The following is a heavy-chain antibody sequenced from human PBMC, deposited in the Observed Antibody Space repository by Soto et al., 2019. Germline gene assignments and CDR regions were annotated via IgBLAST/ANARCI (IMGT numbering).Heavy chain of an antibody. V-gene: IGHV3-48*03. CDR1: LVAFSSYG. CDR3: ARDKEYSCYHLYV. Sequence: PGGSRRLSCAAALVAFSSYGLNCIRQSPGKGLEWVSYISSSGSTIYYADSVKGRFTISRDNAKNSLYLQMNSLRAEDTAVYYCARDKEYSCYHLYVWGQGTLVTVYS. D-gene: IGHD5-12*01. CDR2: ISSSGSTI. J-gene: IGHJ4*02.